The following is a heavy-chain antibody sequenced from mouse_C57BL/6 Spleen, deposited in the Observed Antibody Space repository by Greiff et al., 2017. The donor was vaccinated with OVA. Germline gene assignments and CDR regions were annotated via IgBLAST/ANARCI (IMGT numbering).Heavy chain of an antibody. D-gene: IGHD2-4*01. CDR1: GYTFTSYW. Sequence: QVQLQQPGAELVKPGASVKMSCKASGYTFTSYWITWVKQRPGQGLEWIGDIYPGSGSTNYNEKFKSKATLTVDTSSSTAYMQLSSLTSADSAVYYCARWNDYDGDFDYWGQGTTLTVSS. J-gene: IGHJ2*01. CDR2: IYPGSGST. CDR3: ARWNDYDGDFDY. V-gene: IGHV1-55*01.